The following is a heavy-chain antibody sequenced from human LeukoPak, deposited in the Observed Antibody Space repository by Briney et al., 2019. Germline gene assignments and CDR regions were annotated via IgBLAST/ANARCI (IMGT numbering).Heavy chain of an antibody. CDR2: ISSSSSYI. CDR1: GFTFSSYS. V-gene: IGHV3-21*01. CDR3: ARDPKQYYYDSSGYQQLAY. Sequence: GGSLRLSCAASGFTFSSYSMNWVRQAPGKGLEWVSSISSSSSYIYYADSVKGRFTISRDNAKNSLYLQMNSLRAEDTAVYYCARDPKQYYYDSSGYQQLAYWGQGTLVTVSS. J-gene: IGHJ4*02. D-gene: IGHD3-22*01.